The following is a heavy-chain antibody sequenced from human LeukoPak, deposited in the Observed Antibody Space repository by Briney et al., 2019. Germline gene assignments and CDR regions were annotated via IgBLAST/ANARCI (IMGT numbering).Heavy chain of an antibody. CDR1: GFTFSSYS. J-gene: IGHJ4*02. CDR3: AREEGQAAAGIVSFDY. V-gene: IGHV3-48*01. D-gene: IGHD6-13*01. Sequence: GGSLRLSCAASGFTFSSYSMNWVSQAPGKGLEWVSYISSSSSTIYYADSVKGRFTISRDNAKNSLYLQMNSLRAEDTAVYYCAREEGQAAAGIVSFDYWGQGTLVTVSS. CDR2: ISSSSSTI.